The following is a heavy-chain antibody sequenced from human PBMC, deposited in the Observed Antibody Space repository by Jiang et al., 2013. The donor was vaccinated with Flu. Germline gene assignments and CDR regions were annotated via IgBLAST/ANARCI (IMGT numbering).Heavy chain of an antibody. Sequence: GSGLVKPSETLSLTCTVSGASISTYYWSWIRQTPGKGLEYIGYIYYSGDTNYNPSLMSRVTISVDTSRNQVSLKLTSVTAADTAVYYCARHRSGGTHYDYWGQGTLVTVSS. CDR1: GASISTYY. V-gene: IGHV4-59*08. CDR2: IYYSGDT. CDR3: ARHRSGGTHYDY. J-gene: IGHJ4*02. D-gene: IGHD2-15*01.